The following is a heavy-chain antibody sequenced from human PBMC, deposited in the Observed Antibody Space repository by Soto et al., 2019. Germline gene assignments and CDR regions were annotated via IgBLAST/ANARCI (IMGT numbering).Heavy chain of an antibody. CDR3: ARLDFGGYGDAFDL. J-gene: IGHJ3*01. V-gene: IGHV6-1*01. D-gene: IGHD4-17*01. CDR2: TNYRSKWYN. Sequence: SQTLSLTCAISGDSVSRNSAAWNWIRQSPSRGLEWLGRTNYRSKWYNDYAVSVQSRITINPDTSKTQFSLQLNSVTPEATAVYYCARLDFGGYGDAFDLWGQGTMVTVSS. CDR1: GDSVSRNSAA.